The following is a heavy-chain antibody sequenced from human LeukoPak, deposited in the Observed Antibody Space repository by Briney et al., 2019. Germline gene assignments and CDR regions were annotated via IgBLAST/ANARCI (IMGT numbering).Heavy chain of an antibody. D-gene: IGHD4-17*01. CDR2: IYTSGST. V-gene: IGHV4-4*07. CDR1: GGSISSYD. Sequence: SETLSLTCTVSGGSISSYDWSWLRQPAGKGLEWIGRIYTSGSTNYNPSLKSRVTISVDASKNQFSLKLSSVTAADTAVYYCARARFTVTKGFDYWGQGTLVTVSS. CDR3: ARARFTVTKGFDY. J-gene: IGHJ4*02.